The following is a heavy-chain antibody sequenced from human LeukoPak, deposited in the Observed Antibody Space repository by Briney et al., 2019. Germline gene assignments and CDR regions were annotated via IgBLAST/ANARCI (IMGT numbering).Heavy chain of an antibody. V-gene: IGHV4-61*02. Sequence: SETLSLTCTVSGGSISSSSYYWGWIRQPPGKGLEWIGRIYTSGSTNYNPSLKSRVTISVDTSKNQFSLKLSSVTAADTAVYYCARGLRWELLTYFDYWGQGTLVTVSS. D-gene: IGHD1-26*01. CDR3: ARGLRWELLTYFDY. J-gene: IGHJ4*02. CDR2: IYTSGST. CDR1: GGSISSSSYY.